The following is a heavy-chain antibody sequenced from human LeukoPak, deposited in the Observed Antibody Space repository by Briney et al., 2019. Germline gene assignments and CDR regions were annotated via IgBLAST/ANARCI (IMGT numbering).Heavy chain of an antibody. CDR2: IYHSGST. Sequence: SETLSLTCTVSGYFISSGYYWGWIRQPPGKGLEWIGYIYHSGSTYYNPSLKSRVTISVDRSKNQFSLKLSSVTAADTAVYYCARGRYSSSWWGPSVTDFDYWGQGTLVTVSS. V-gene: IGHV4-38-2*02. CDR1: GYFISSGYY. CDR3: ARGRYSSSWWGPSVTDFDY. D-gene: IGHD6-13*01. J-gene: IGHJ4*02.